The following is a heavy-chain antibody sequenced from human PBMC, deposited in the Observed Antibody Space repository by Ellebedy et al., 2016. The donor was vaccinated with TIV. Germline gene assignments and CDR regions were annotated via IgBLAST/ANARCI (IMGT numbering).Heavy chain of an antibody. Sequence: MPSETLSLTCAVYGGSFTGYFWSWIRQPPGKGLEWIGEVNPSGTTNDNPSLKSRVTISVDTPKKQFYLRLTSVTAADTAVYYCARAREQYLYGSGSYFTNWGQGEMVTVSS. CDR1: GGSFTGYF. V-gene: IGHV4-34*01. CDR2: VNPSGTT. D-gene: IGHD3-10*01. J-gene: IGHJ4*02. CDR3: ARAREQYLYGSGSYFTN.